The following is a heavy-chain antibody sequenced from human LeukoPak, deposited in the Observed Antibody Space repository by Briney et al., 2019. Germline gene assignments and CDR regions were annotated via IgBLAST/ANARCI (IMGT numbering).Heavy chain of an antibody. CDR3: ARRKINYGAFDI. CDR1: GYTFTSYD. CDR2: MNPNSGNT. D-gene: IGHD3-10*01. Sequence: ASVKVSCKASGYTFTSYDINWVRQATGQGLEWMGWMNPNSGNTGYAQKFQGRVTMARNTSISTAYMELSSLRSEDTAVYYCARRKINYGAFDIWGQGTMVTVSS. J-gene: IGHJ3*02. V-gene: IGHV1-8*01.